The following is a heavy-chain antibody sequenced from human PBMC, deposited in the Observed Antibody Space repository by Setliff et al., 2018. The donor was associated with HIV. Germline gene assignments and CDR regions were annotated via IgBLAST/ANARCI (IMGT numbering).Heavy chain of an antibody. V-gene: IGHV4-4*08. Sequence: PSETLSLTCSVSGGSISSYYWSWIRQPPGKGLEWIGYIYTSESSNYNPSLKSRVTFSVDTSKNQFSLKLSSVTAADTAVYYRARSARFFYASGSRRYFDLWGRGTLVTVSS. D-gene: IGHD3-10*01. J-gene: IGHJ2*01. CDR2: IYTSESS. CDR3: ARSARFFYASGSRRYFDL. CDR1: GGSISSYY.